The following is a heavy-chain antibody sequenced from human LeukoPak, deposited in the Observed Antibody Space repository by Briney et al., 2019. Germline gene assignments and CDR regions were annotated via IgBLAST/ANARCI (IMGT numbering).Heavy chain of an antibody. V-gene: IGHV3-30*01. CDR1: GFSFSNYA. Sequence: GGSLRLSCAASGFSFSNYAMHWVRQAPGKGLEWVAVISYDGSNKYHADSVKGRFTISRDNSKNTLYLQLNSLRAEDTAVYCCASSSLAPRLDAFDIWGQGTMVTVSS. D-gene: IGHD6-6*01. CDR3: ASSSLAPRLDAFDI. J-gene: IGHJ3*02. CDR2: ISYDGSNK.